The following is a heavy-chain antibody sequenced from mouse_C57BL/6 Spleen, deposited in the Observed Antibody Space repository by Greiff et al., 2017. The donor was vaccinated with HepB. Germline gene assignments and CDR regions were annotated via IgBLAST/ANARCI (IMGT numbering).Heavy chain of an antibody. CDR1: GYTFTSYG. D-gene: IGHD1-1*01. CDR3: ARYPDGSSYGFAY. Sequence: QVQLQQSGAELARPGASVKLSCKASGYTFTSYGISWVKQRTGQGLEWIGEIYPRSGNTYYNEKFKGKATLTADKSSSTAYMELRSLTSEDSAVYFCARYPDGSSYGFAYWGQGTLVTVSA. J-gene: IGHJ3*01. CDR2: IYPRSGNT. V-gene: IGHV1-81*01.